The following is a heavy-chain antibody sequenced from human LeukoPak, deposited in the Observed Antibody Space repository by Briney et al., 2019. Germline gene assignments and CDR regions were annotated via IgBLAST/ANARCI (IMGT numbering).Heavy chain of an antibody. CDR3: ARHTYQLLIFDY. J-gene: IGHJ4*02. Sequence: PSETLSLTCTVSGGSISSYYWSWIRQPPGKGLEWIGYIYYSGSTNYNPSLKSRVTISVDTSKNQFSLKPSSVTAADTAVYYCARHTYQLLIFDYWGQGTLVTVSS. CDR1: GGSISSYY. D-gene: IGHD2-2*01. CDR2: IYYSGST. V-gene: IGHV4-59*08.